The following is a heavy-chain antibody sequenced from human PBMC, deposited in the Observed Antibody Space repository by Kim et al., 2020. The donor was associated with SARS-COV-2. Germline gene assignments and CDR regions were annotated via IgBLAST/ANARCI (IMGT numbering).Heavy chain of an antibody. V-gene: IGHV3-23*01. D-gene: IGHD5-18*01. CDR3: AKGPMRIQLWLEGVANGFDP. CDR2: ISGSGGST. Sequence: GGSLRLSCAASGFTFSSYAMSWVRQAPGKGLEWVSAISGSGGSTYYADSVKGRFTIPRDNPKNTLYLQMNILRAEDTAVYYWAKGPMRIQLWLEGVANGFDPWGQGTLVTVSS. CDR1: GFTFSSYA. J-gene: IGHJ5*02.